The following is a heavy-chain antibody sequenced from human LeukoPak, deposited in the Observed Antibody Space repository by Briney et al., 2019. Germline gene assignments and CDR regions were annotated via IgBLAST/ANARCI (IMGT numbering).Heavy chain of an antibody. V-gene: IGHV3-9*01. J-gene: IGHJ4*02. CDR1: GFTFEDYA. Sequence: GGSLRLSCAASGFTFEDYAMHWVRQAPGKGLEWVSGISWNSGSIGYADSVKGRFTISRDNAKNSLYLQMNSLRAEDTALYYCAKDSGIMITFGGVIGFDYWGQGTLVTVSS. D-gene: IGHD3-16*02. CDR2: ISWNSGSI. CDR3: AKDSGIMITFGGVIGFDY.